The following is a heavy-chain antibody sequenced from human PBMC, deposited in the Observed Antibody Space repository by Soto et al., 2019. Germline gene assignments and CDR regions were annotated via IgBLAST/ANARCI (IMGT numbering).Heavy chain of an antibody. CDR1: GGTFRSYG. J-gene: IGHJ4*02. CDR2: VITMFGIP. V-gene: IGHV1-69*01. D-gene: IGHD1-26*01. Sequence: QVQLVQSGAEVKKPGSSVKVSCKASGGTFRSYGISWVRQAPGQGLEWMGGVITMFGIPTYAQKFQGRVTITADEFTTTAYMELSSLRSEDTAVYYCASSLHSPADQFDYWGQGTLVTVSS. CDR3: ASSLHSPADQFDY.